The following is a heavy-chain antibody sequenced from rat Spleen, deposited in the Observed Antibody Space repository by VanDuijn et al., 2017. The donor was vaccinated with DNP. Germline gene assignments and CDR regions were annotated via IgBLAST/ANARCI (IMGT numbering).Heavy chain of an antibody. CDR1: GFTFSYYW. D-gene: IGHD1-3*01. J-gene: IGHJ2*01. V-gene: IGHV5-58*01. CDR3: TKDKTFFAMDA. Sequence: EVQRVEAGGGLVQPGRSLKLSCEASGFTFSYYWMFWIRQAPGRGLEWIASIKSDGSRTYYADSVNGRFTISRDNEENPVSLQMHSLRSEDTATYYCTKDKTFFAMDAWGQGVMVTVSS. CDR2: IKSDGSRT.